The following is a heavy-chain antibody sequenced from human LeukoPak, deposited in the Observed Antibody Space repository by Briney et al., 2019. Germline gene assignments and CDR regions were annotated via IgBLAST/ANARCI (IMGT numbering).Heavy chain of an antibody. Sequence: ASVKVSCKASGYSFTSHYMHWVRQAPGQGLEWMGLINPRGTATRYAESFQGRLTLTRDLSTSTDYMELSSLRSEDTAVYYCARAARGTWFDPWGQGTLVTVSS. D-gene: IGHD5-12*01. J-gene: IGHJ5*02. CDR2: INPRGTAT. CDR1: GYSFTSHY. V-gene: IGHV1-46*01. CDR3: ARAARGTWFDP.